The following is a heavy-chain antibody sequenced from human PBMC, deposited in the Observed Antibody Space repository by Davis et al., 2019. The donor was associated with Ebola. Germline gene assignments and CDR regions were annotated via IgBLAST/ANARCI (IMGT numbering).Heavy chain of an antibody. CDR1: GYTFTDYG. J-gene: IGHJ5*02. CDR3: ARGGQFGDR. CDR2: ISAFHGKT. V-gene: IGHV1-18*01. D-gene: IGHD3-16*01. Sequence: ASVKVSCKASGYTFTDYGVTWVRQAPGQGLEWLGSISAFHGKTNYAQIVQGRVTMTIDASASTAYMELGTLTSDDTAIYYCARGGQFGDRWGQGTLITVSS.